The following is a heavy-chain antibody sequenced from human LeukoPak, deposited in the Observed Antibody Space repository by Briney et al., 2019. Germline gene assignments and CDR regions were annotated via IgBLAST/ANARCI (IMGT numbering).Heavy chain of an antibody. CDR1: GYTFTGYY. Sequence: ASVKVSCKASGYTFTGYYTHWVRQAPGQGLEWMGWINPNSGGTNYAQKFQGRVTMTRDTSISTAYMELSRLRSDDTAVYYCARDRVVVVAAMHPDAFDIWGQGTMVTVSS. CDR2: INPNSGGT. D-gene: IGHD2-15*01. CDR3: ARDRVVVVAAMHPDAFDI. J-gene: IGHJ3*02. V-gene: IGHV1-2*02.